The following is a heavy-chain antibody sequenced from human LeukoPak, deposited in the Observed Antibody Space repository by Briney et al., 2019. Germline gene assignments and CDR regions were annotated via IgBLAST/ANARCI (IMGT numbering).Heavy chain of an antibody. V-gene: IGHV3-73*01. CDR2: IKSKGNSHAT. J-gene: IGHJ4*02. Sequence: PGGFLRLSCEASGFTFSGSAMHWVRQASGKGLEWLGHIKSKGNSHATAYAASLKGRFTISRDDSKNTAYLQTNNLETEDTAMYYCARQSGAAIPFVYWGQGTLVTVSS. D-gene: IGHD2-2*02. CDR1: GFTFSGSA. CDR3: ARQSGAAIPFVY.